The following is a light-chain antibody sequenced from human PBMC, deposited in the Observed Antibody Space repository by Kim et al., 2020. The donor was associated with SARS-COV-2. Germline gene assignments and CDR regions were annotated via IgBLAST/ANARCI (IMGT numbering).Light chain of an antibody. CDR3: QVWDSSSDPVV. CDR1: NIGSKS. Sequence: ATRKTARITCGGTNIGSKSVHWYQQKPGQAPVLVIYYDSDRPSGIPERFSGSNSGNTATLTISRVEAGDEADYYCQVWDSSSDPVVFGGGTQLTVL. CDR2: YDS. V-gene: IGLV3-21*04. J-gene: IGLJ2*01.